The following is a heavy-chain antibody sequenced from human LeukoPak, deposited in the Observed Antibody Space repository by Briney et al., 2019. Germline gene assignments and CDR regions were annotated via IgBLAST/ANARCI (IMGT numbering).Heavy chain of an antibody. CDR3: ARQIASAGTAGFDF. D-gene: IGHD6-13*01. CDR2: IYSTGST. V-gene: IGHV4-4*07. J-gene: IGHJ4*02. Sequence: SETLTLTCTVSGVSISSYYWSWIRQPAGKGLEWIGSIYSTGSTKYYPSFKSRLIMSVDTSKNQFSLRLRPVTAADTAVYDCARQIASAGTAGFDFSGQGALVTVSS. CDR1: GVSISSYY.